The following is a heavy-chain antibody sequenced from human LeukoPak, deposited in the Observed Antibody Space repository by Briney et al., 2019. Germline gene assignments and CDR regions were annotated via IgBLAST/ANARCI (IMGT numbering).Heavy chain of an antibody. J-gene: IGHJ4*02. Sequence: PGGSLTLSCAVSGFTFRDNGRSWVRQAPGKGLEWVSSISDSGGSTYYADSVKGRFTISIDNSKNTLYLQMNSLRAEDTAVYYCAFDYPFDYWGQGTLVTVSS. CDR1: GFTFRDNG. V-gene: IGHV3-23*01. CDR3: AFDYPFDY. D-gene: IGHD3-9*01. CDR2: ISDSGGST.